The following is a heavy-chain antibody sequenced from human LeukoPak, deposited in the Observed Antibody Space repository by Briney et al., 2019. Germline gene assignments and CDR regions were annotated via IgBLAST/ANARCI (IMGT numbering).Heavy chain of an antibody. V-gene: IGHV1-18*01. CDR3: ARDRESSSGPNWFDP. CDR2: ISAYNGNT. Sequence: ASVKVSCKASGYTFTSYGISWVRQAPGQGLEWMGWISAYNGNTNYAQKFQGRVTMTRDTSISTAYMELSRLRSDDTAVYYCARDRESSSGPNWFDPWGQGTLVTVSS. CDR1: GYTFTSYG. D-gene: IGHD6-6*01. J-gene: IGHJ5*02.